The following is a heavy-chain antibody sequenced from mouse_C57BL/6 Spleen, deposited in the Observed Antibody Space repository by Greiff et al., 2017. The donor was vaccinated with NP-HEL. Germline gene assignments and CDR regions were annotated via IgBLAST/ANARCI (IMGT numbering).Heavy chain of an antibody. J-gene: IGHJ3*01. V-gene: IGHV1-22*01. D-gene: IGHD2-4*01. CDR1: GYTFTDYN. Sequence: VQLQQSGPELVKPGASVKMSCKASGYTFTDYNMHWVKQSHGKSLEWIGYINPNNGGTSYNQKFKGKAPLTVNKSSSTAYMELRSLTSEDSAVYYCARGDYDYDGFAYWGQGTLVTVSA. CDR2: INPNNGGT. CDR3: ARGDYDYDGFAY.